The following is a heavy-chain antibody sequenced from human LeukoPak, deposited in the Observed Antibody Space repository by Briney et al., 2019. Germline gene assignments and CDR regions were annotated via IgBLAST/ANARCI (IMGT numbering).Heavy chain of an antibody. CDR3: ARNKGSNYYWFDP. J-gene: IGHJ5*02. CDR1: GFTFSTSG. CDR2: FSVSDDTT. Sequence: PGGSLRLSCAGSGFTFSTSGFSWVRQAPGTCLEWVSGFSVSDDTTHYADSVKCRFTMSRDNSRNTLYLQMNSLRAEDTAVYYCARNKGSNYYWFDPWGQGTLVIVSS. D-gene: IGHD4-11*01. V-gene: IGHV3-23*01.